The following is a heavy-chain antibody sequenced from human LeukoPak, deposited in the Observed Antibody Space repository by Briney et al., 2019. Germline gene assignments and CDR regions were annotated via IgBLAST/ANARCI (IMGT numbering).Heavy chain of an antibody. CDR1: GGSISSYY. J-gene: IGHJ5*02. Sequence: PSETLSLTCTVSGGSISSYYWSWIRQHPGKGLEWIGYIYYSGSTYYNPSLRSRVTISVDTSKYQFSLKLSSVTAADTAVYYCARGPHYYDSSGYNGFDPWGQGTLVTVSS. D-gene: IGHD3-22*01. CDR2: IYYSGST. V-gene: IGHV4-59*06. CDR3: ARGPHYYDSSGYNGFDP.